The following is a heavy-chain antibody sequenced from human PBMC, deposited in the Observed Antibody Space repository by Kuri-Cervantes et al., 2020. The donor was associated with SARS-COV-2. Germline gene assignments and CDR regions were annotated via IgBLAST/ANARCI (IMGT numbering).Heavy chain of an antibody. Sequence: GESLKISCAASGFDFGFRVMSWVRQAPGRGLEWVSSISGGGGDTFFADSVKGRFTISRDNYRRTLYLQMSTLRPEDTAIYYCATTRASAGASGAPNWFDTRGQGTLVTVSS. CDR3: ATTRASAGASGAPNWFDT. CDR2: ISGGGGDT. D-gene: IGHD4/OR15-4a*01. J-gene: IGHJ5*02. CDR1: GFDFGFRV. V-gene: IGHV3-23*01.